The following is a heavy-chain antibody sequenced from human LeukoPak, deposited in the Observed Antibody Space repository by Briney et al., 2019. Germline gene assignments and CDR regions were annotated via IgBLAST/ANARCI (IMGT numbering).Heavy chain of an antibody. CDR2: ISGSGGST. CDR1: GFTFSSYA. V-gene: IGHV3-23*01. CDR3: ATPSWATPRNHY. Sequence: GGSLRLSCAASGFTFSSYAMSWVRQAPGKGLEGVSAISGSGGSTYYADSVKGRFTISRDNSKNTLYLQMNSLRAEDTAVYYCATPSWATPRNHYWGQGTLVTVPS. D-gene: IGHD5-12*01. J-gene: IGHJ4*02.